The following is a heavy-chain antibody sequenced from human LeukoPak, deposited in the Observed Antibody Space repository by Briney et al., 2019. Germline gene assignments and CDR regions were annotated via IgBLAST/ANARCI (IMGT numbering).Heavy chain of an antibody. Sequence: PSETLSLTCTVSGGSISSYYWSWIRQPPGKGLEWIGYIYYSGTTNYSPSLQSRVTISVDTSKNQFSLKLSSVTAADTAVYYCARAYYYDSSGYFLYDAFDIWGQGTMVTVSS. D-gene: IGHD3-22*01. CDR1: GGSISSYY. V-gene: IGHV4-59*01. J-gene: IGHJ3*02. CDR2: IYYSGTT. CDR3: ARAYYYDSSGYFLYDAFDI.